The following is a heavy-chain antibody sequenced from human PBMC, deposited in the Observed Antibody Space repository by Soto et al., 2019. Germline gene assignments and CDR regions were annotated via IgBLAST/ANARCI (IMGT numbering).Heavy chain of an antibody. CDR1: GFTFSSYS. CDR3: ARDRAAAANDAFDI. V-gene: IGHV3-48*01. CDR2: ISSSSSTI. J-gene: IGHJ3*02. Sequence: PGGSLRLSCAASGFTFSSYSMNWVRQAPGKGLEWVSYISSSSSTIYYADSVKGRFTISRDNAKNSLYLQMNSLRAEDTAVYYCARDRAAAANDAFDIWGQGTMVTVSS. D-gene: IGHD6-13*01.